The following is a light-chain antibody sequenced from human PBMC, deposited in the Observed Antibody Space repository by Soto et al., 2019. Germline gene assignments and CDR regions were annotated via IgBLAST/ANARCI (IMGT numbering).Light chain of an antibody. CDR2: DVS. Sequence: QSALTQPASVSGSPGQSITISCTGTSSDVGGYNYVSWYQQHPGKAPKLMIYDVSNRPSGVSNRFSGSKSGNTASLTISGLQAEDEADYYCSSYTSSSPVVFGGATKLTVL. CDR1: SSDVGGYNY. CDR3: SSYTSSSPVV. J-gene: IGLJ2*01. V-gene: IGLV2-14*01.